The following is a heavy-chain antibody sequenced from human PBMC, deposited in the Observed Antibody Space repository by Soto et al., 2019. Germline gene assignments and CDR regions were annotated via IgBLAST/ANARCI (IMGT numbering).Heavy chain of an antibody. CDR1: GFTFSSYG. V-gene: IGHV3-30*18. CDR3: AKDGDILVVVAARYFDY. J-gene: IGHJ4*02. CDR2: ISYDGSNK. D-gene: IGHD2-15*01. Sequence: QVQLVESGGGVVQPGRSLRLSCAASGFTFSSYGMHWVRQAPGKGLEWVAVISYDGSNKYYADSVKGRFTISRDNSKNTLYLQMNSLRAEHTAVYYCAKDGDILVVVAARYFDYWGQGPLVTVSS.